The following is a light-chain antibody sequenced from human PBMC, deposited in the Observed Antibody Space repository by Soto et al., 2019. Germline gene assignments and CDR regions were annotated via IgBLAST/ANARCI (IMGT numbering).Light chain of an antibody. J-gene: IGKJ1*01. CDR2: GAA. V-gene: IGKV3-15*01. Sequence: EIVLTQRPGTLSLSPGGRATLSCRASQSVFSSLAWYQQKPGQAPRLLIYGAATRATGIPARFSGSGSGTEFTLTISSLQSEDFGVYYCQQYHNWPAFGQGTKVDIK. CDR3: QQYHNWPA. CDR1: QSVFSS.